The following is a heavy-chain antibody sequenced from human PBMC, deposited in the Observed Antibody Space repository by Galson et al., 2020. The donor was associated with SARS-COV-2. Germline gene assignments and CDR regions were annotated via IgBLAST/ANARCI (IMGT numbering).Heavy chain of an antibody. Sequence: SETLSLTCAVYGGSFSGYYWSWIRQPPGKGLEWIGEITRSGSTNYNPSLKSRVIISVDTSKNQFSLKLSSVTAADTAVYYCATQEDCNGGNCNWVYWGQGTLVTVSS. CDR3: ATQEDCNGGNCNWVY. D-gene: IGHD2-15*01. V-gene: IGHV4-34*01. CDR2: ITRSGST. CDR1: GGSFSGYY. J-gene: IGHJ4*02.